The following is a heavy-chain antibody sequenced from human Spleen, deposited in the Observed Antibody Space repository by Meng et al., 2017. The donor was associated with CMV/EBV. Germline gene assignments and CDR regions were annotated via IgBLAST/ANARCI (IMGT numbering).Heavy chain of an antibody. CDR3: ARVLEDVVVIVPNYYYGMDV. V-gene: IGHV3-21*01. CDR2: ISSSSSYM. J-gene: IGHJ6*01. Sequence: SCAASGFTFASYTMTWVRQSPGKGLEWVSSISSSSSYMFYKDSVRGRFTISRDNAKKSVFLQMNNLRAGDTGIYYCARVLEDVVVIVPNYYYGMDVWGQGTTVTVSS. D-gene: IGHD2-8*01. CDR1: GFTFASYT.